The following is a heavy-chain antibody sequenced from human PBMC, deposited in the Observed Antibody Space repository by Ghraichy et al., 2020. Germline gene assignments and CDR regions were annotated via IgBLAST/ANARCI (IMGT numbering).Heavy chain of an antibody. J-gene: IGHJ4*02. CDR2: IKQHGREK. D-gene: IGHD3-3*01. CDR1: GFIFSAYW. Sequence: GGSLRLSCAASGFIFSAYWMSWVRQAPGKGLEWVANIKQHGREKYYGDSVKGRFTISRDDAKNSLFLQMNSLRVDDTAVYYCARAYGSNDYWSGYYANWGQGTLVSVSS. CDR3: ARAYGSNDYWSGYYAN. V-gene: IGHV3-7*03.